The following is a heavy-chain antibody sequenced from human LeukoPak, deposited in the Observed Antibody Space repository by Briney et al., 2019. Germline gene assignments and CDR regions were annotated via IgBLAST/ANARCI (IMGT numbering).Heavy chain of an antibody. Sequence: GGSLRLSCAASGFTFNSYSMNWVRQAPGKGLEWVSYISSGGSTIYYADSMKGRFTISRDNAKNSLYLQMNSLRAEDTAVYYCARDRNYGGKHSFDYWGQGTLVTVSS. J-gene: IGHJ4*02. CDR1: GFTFNSYS. CDR3: ARDRNYGGKHSFDY. V-gene: IGHV3-48*01. CDR2: ISSGGSTI. D-gene: IGHD4-23*01.